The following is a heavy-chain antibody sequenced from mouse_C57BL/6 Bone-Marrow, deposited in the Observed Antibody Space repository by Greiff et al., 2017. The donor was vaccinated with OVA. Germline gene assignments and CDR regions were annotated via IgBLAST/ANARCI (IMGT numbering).Heavy chain of an antibody. J-gene: IGHJ2*01. CDR3: ARREGSSGLYYVDY. V-gene: IGHV1-81*01. D-gene: IGHD3-2*02. CDR2: IYPRSGNT. Sequence: QVQLQQSGAELARPGASVKLSCKASGYTFTSYGISWVKQRTGQGLEWIGEIYPRSGNTYYNEKFKGKATLTADKSSSTAYMELRSLTSEDSAVYFCARREGSSGLYYVDYWGQGTTLTVSS. CDR1: GYTFTSYG.